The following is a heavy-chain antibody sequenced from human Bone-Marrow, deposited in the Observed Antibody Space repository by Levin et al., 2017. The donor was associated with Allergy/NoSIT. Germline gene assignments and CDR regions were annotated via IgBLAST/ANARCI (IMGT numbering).Heavy chain of an antibody. CDR3: ARSHPLTGTTHFSYQDGMDV. D-gene: IGHD1/OR15-1a*01. CDR1: GFDFHIYI. CDR2: ITTGSNYK. V-gene: IGHV3-21*01. J-gene: IGHJ6*02. Sequence: PGGSLRLSCEASGFDFHIYIMNWVRQAPGKGLEWLSSITTGSNYKYYVDSVRGRFVISRDNGKNSLYLQMNSLRAEDTAVYYCARSHPLTGTTHFSYQDGMDVWGQGTSVTVSS.